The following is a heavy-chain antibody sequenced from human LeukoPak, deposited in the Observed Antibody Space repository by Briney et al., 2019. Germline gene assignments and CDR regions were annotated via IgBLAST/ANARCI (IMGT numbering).Heavy chain of an antibody. CDR2: ISAYNGNT. Sequence: ASVKVSCKASGGTFSSYAISWVRQAPGQGLECMGWISAYNGNTNYAQKLQGRVTMTTDTSTSTAYMELRSLRSDDTAVYYCARIVVVPAAYGGIAARPADYWGQGTLVTVSS. CDR3: ARIVVVPAAYGGIAARPADY. CDR1: GGTFSSYA. D-gene: IGHD2-2*01. V-gene: IGHV1-18*01. J-gene: IGHJ4*02.